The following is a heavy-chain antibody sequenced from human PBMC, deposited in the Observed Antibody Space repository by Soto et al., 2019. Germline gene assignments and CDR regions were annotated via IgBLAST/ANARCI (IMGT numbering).Heavy chain of an antibody. V-gene: IGHV3-33*01. D-gene: IGHD4-17*01. CDR1: GFTFSSYG. J-gene: IGHJ4*02. CDR2: IWYDGSNK. Sequence: QVYLVESGGGVVQPGTSLRLSCAASGFTFSSYGMHWVRQTPGKGLDWVAVIWYDGSNKYYADSVKGRFTISRYNSKNTLYLQVNSLRVEDTAVYYCARAYGDWRYFDYWGQGTLVTVSS. CDR3: ARAYGDWRYFDY.